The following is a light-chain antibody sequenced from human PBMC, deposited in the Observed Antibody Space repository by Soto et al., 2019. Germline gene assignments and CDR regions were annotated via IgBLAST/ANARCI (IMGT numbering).Light chain of an antibody. J-gene: IGLJ2*01. V-gene: IGLV1-47*01. CDR3: AAWDDSLSGHVV. CDR2: RNN. Sequence: QSVLTQPPSASGTPGQRVNISCSGSSSNIGSNYVYWYQQLPGTAPKLLIYRNNQRPSGVPDRFSGYKSGTSASLAISGLGSEDEADYYCAAWDDSLSGHVVFGGGTKLTVL. CDR1: SSNIGSNY.